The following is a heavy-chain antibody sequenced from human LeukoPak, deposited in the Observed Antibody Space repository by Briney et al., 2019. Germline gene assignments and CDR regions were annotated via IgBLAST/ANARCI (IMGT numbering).Heavy chain of an antibody. Sequence: GGSLRLSCAASKFTFINFSMNWVRQAPGKRPEWASFISAFSSTIYYADSVKGRFTISRDDGKNSLFLQMNSLRAEDTAIYYCARTPTAGLPYYFDYWGQGALVTVSS. CDR2: ISAFSSTI. V-gene: IGHV3-48*01. CDR3: ARTPTAGLPYYFDY. CDR1: KFTFINFS. D-gene: IGHD2-15*01. J-gene: IGHJ4*02.